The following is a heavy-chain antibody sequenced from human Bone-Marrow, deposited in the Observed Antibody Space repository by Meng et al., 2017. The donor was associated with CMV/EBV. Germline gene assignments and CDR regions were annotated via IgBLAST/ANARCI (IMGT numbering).Heavy chain of an antibody. Sequence: ASVKVSCKASGYTFTSYYMHWVRQAPGQGLEWMGIINPSGGSTSYAQKFQGRVTVTRDTSTSTVYMELSSLRSEDTAVYYCARISGRYCSSTSCHSGYYYGMDVWGQGTTVTVSS. CDR1: GYTFTSYY. CDR2: INPSGGST. J-gene: IGHJ6*02. D-gene: IGHD2-2*01. CDR3: ARISGRYCSSTSCHSGYYYGMDV. V-gene: IGHV1-46*01.